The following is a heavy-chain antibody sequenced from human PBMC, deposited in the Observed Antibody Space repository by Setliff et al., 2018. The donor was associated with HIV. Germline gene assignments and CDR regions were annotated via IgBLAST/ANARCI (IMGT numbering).Heavy chain of an antibody. CDR2: IMPIFGTA. CDR3: ARGVDGSYRKFFDN. J-gene: IGHJ4*02. D-gene: IGHD1-26*01. CDR1: GGSFSSYG. V-gene: IGHV1-69*13. Sequence: GASVKVSCKASGGSFSSYGLGWVRQAPGQGLEWMGGIMPIFGTANYAQKFQGRVTIIADASTNTVNMELSSLRSEDTAVYYCARGVDGSYRKFFDNWGQGTLVTVSS.